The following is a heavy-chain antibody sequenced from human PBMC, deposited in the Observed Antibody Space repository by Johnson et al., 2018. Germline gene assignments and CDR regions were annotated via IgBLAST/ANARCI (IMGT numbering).Heavy chain of an antibody. Sequence: QVQLVQSGGGVVQPGRSLRLSCAASGFTFSSYGMHWVRQAPGKGLEWVAVISYDGSNKYYADSVKGRFTISRDNSKNTLYLQMNRLRAGDTAVYYCAKDQPPYLYYDILSGYYTPVVYHYYGMEVWGQGTTVTVSS. D-gene: IGHD3-9*01. CDR1: GFTFSSYG. J-gene: IGHJ6*02. CDR2: ISYDGSNK. V-gene: IGHV3-30*18. CDR3: AKDQPPYLYYDILSGYYTPVVYHYYGMEV.